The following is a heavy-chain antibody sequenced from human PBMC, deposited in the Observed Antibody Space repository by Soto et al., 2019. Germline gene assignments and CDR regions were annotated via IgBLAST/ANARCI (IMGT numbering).Heavy chain of an antibody. Sequence: GASVKVSCKTSGYVFTGYYLHWVRQAPGQGLEWMGWINCRSGGTTYTQKFQGRVTLTMDTSTSTAYMELSSLISDDTALYYCMRGASARDSSGYPHYFDPWGQGTLVTVSS. CDR1: GYVFTGYY. D-gene: IGHD3-22*01. J-gene: IGHJ4*02. CDR2: INCRSGGT. CDR3: MRGASARDSSGYPHYFDP. V-gene: IGHV1-2*02.